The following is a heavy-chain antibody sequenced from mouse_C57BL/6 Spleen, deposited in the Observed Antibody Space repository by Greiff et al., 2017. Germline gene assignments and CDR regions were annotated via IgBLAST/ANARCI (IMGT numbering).Heavy chain of an antibody. J-gene: IGHJ3*01. CDR2: ISSGSSTM. CDR3: ARPYDCGSSFCAY. Sequence: EVMLVESGGGLVKPGGSLKLSCAASGFTFSDYGMHWVRQAPEKGLEWVAYISSGSSTMYYADTVKGRFTITRDNAKNTLFLQMTSLRSEDTAMYYCARPYDCGSSFCAYWGQGTLVTVSA. V-gene: IGHV5-17*01. CDR1: GFTFSDYG. D-gene: IGHD1-1*01.